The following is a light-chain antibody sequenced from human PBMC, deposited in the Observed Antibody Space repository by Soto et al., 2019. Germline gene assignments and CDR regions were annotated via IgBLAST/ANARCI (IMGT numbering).Light chain of an antibody. CDR1: LSVSVY. J-gene: IGKJ5*01. CDR2: DAS. Sequence: EIVMTQSPVTLSVSPGERATLSCRTSLSVSVYLDWYQQKPGQAPRLLIYDASNRATGIPARFSGSGSGTDFTLTISSLEPEDFAVYYCQQRSNWPTFGQGTRLEIK. V-gene: IGKV3-11*01. CDR3: QQRSNWPT.